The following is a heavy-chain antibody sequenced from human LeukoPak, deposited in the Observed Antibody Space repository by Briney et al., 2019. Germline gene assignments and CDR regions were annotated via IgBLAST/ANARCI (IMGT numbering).Heavy chain of an antibody. D-gene: IGHD3-10*01. Sequence: ASVKVSCKASGYTFTSYYMHWVRQAPGQGLEWMGIINPSGGSTSHAQKFQGRVTMTRDTSTSTVYMELSSLRSEDTAVYYCARGTNYYGSGSYYTPFDPWGQGTLVTVSS. CDR2: INPSGGST. CDR3: ARGTNYYGSGSYYTPFDP. J-gene: IGHJ5*02. CDR1: GYTFTSYY. V-gene: IGHV1-46*01.